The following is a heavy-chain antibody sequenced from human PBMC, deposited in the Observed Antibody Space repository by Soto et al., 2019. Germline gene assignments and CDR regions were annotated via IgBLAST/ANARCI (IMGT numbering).Heavy chain of an antibody. CDR1: GYTLTELS. D-gene: IGHD3-10*01. Sequence: GASVKVSCKVSGYTLTELSMHWVRQAPGKGLEWMGGFDPEDGETIYAQKFQGRVTMTEDTSTDTAYMELGSLRSEDTAVYYCATEGDGSGSLIYYYGMDVWGQGTTVTVSS. J-gene: IGHJ6*02. CDR2: FDPEDGET. V-gene: IGHV1-24*01. CDR3: ATEGDGSGSLIYYYGMDV.